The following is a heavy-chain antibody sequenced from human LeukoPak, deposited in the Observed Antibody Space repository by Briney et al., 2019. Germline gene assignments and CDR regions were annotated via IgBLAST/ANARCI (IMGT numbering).Heavy chain of an antibody. CDR1: GFTFSSYW. CDR2: INSDGSST. Sequence: GGSLRLSCAASGFTFSSYWMHWVHQAPGKGLVWVSRINSDGSSTSYADSVKGRFTISRDNAKNTLYLQMNSLRAEDTAVYYCARVAYYCSSTSCYAPFDYWGQGALVTVSS. V-gene: IGHV3-74*01. CDR3: ARVAYYCSSTSCYAPFDY. J-gene: IGHJ4*02. D-gene: IGHD2-2*01.